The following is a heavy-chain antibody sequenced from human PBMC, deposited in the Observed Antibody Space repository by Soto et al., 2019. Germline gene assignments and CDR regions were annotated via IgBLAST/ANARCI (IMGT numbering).Heavy chain of an antibody. V-gene: IGHV3-21*01. CDR2: ISSSSSYI. Sequence: GGSLRLSCAASGFTFSSYSMNWVRQASGKGLEWVSSISSSSSYIYYADSVKGRFTISRDNAKNSLYLQMNSLRAEDTAVYYCARGGASDIVVVVAAKRGMDVWGQGTTVTVSS. CDR3: ARGGASDIVVVVAAKRGMDV. CDR1: GFTFSSYS. D-gene: IGHD2-15*01. J-gene: IGHJ6*02.